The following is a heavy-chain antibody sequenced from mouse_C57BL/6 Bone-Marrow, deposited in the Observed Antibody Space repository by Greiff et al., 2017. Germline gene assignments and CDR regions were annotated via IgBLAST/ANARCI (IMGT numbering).Heavy chain of an antibody. CDR3: TRSGYGSSSFAY. V-gene: IGHV1-5*01. D-gene: IGHD1-1*01. Sequence: QSGTVLARPGASVQMSCKTSGYTFTSYWMHWVKQRPGQGLEWIGAIYPGNSDTSYNQKFKGKAKLTAVTSASTSYMELSSLTNEDSAVYYCTRSGYGSSSFAYWGQGTLVTVSA. CDR1: GYTFTSYW. CDR2: IYPGNSDT. J-gene: IGHJ3*01.